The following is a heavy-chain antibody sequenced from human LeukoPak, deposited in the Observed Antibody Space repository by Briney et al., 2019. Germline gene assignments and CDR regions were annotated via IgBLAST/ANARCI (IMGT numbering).Heavy chain of an antibody. J-gene: IGHJ3*02. V-gene: IGHV1-69*13. CDR1: GGTFINYA. D-gene: IGHD2-21*02. CDR3: ARMVTSGAFDI. Sequence: GASVKVSCKDSGGTFINYAFSWVRLAPGQGLECMGGIFPMMGTVKYAEKFQGRVTITADESTSTVYMELSSLRSDDTAVYYCARMVTSGAFDIWGQGTMVTVSS. CDR2: IFPMMGTV.